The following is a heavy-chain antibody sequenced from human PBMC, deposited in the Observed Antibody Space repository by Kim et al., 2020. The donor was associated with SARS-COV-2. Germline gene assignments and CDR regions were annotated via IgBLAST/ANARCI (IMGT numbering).Heavy chain of an antibody. CDR3: ARRRGIAAVGWFDP. D-gene: IGHD6-13*01. J-gene: IGHJ5*02. Sequence: NPSLKSRVTISVDTSKNQFSLKLSSVTAADTAVYYCARRRGIAAVGWFDPWGQGTLVTVSS. V-gene: IGHV4-34*01.